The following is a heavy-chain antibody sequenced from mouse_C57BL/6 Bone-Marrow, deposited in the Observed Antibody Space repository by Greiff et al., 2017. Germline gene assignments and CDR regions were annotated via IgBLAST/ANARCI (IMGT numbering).Heavy chain of an antibody. CDR2: IWPGGGT. Sequence: QVQLKESGPGLVAPSPSLSITCTVSGFSLTSYAISWVRQPPGKGLEWLGVIWPGGGTNYNSALKSRLSISKDNSKSQVFLKMNSQQTDDTARYYWARFIATVVATWDWYFGVWGTGTTVTVS. J-gene: IGHJ1*03. D-gene: IGHD1-1*01. CDR1: GFSLTSYA. CDR3: ARFIATVVATWDWYFGV. V-gene: IGHV2-9-1*01.